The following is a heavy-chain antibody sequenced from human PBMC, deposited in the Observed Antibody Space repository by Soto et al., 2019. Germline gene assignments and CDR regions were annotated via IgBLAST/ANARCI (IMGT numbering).Heavy chain of an antibody. CDR3: ARSRSPSYYDSSGFGA. Sequence: QVQLVQSGAEVKKPGASVKVSRKASGYTFAGYFIHWVRQAPGQGLEWMGWINPSSGGPNYAQKFQGRVTMTGDTSISTVYMELSSLRSDDTAIYYCARSRSPSYYDSSGFGAWGQGTLVTVSS. J-gene: IGHJ5*02. CDR2: INPSSGGP. D-gene: IGHD3-22*01. V-gene: IGHV1-2*02. CDR1: GYTFAGYF.